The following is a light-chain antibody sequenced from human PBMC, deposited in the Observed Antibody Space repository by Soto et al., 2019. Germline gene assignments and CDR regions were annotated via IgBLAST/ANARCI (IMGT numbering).Light chain of an antibody. CDR3: QVWDSSSDHSGV. CDR1: SIGIKG. V-gene: IGLV3-21*02. CDR2: DDS. J-gene: IGLJ2*01. Sequence: SYELTQPPSVTVAPGQTARIACGSTSIGIKGVYWYQQKPGQAPVLVVSDDSDRPSGITERFSGSKSGNTATLTINRVEAGDEADYYCQVWDSSSDHSGVFGGGTKLTVL.